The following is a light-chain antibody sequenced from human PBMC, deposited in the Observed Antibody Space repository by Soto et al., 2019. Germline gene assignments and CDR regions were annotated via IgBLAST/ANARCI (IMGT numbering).Light chain of an antibody. V-gene: IGKV3-11*01. CDR1: QSVSSY. CDR2: DAS. Sequence: EIVLTQSPATLSLSPGERATLSCRASQSVSSYLAWYQQKPGQAPRLLIYDASNRATGIPARFSGSGFGAEFPLTISSPEPEGFAVYYCKQRSNWPPLTFGGGNKVEIK. J-gene: IGKJ4*01. CDR3: KQRSNWPPLT.